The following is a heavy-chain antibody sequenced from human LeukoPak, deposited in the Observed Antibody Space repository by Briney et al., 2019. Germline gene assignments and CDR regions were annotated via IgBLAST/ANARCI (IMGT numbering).Heavy chain of an antibody. CDR2: INPNSGGT. D-gene: IGHD2-15*01. V-gene: IGHV1-2*02. CDR3: ARDGGKDSSALYCSGGSCNNWFDP. J-gene: IGHJ5*02. Sequence: ASVKVSCKASGYTFTGYYMHWVRQAPGQGLEWMGWINPNSGGTNYAQKLQGRVTMTRDTSISTAYMELSRLRSDDTAVYYCARDGGKDSSALYCSGGSCNNWFDPWGQGTLVTVSS. CDR1: GYTFTGYY.